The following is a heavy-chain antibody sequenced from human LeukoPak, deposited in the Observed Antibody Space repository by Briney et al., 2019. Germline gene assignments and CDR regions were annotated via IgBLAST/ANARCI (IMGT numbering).Heavy chain of an antibody. CDR1: GFTFSSYS. D-gene: IGHD2/OR15-2a*01. J-gene: IGHJ6*03. CDR2: ISSSSSYI. Sequence: GGSLRLSCAASGFTFSSYSMNWVRQAPGKGLEWVSSISSSSSYIYYADSVKGRFTISRDNSQKKVYLQMNNLRPEDTAVYYCAKAMTLGLYHYYYMDVWGKGTTVTVSS. V-gene: IGHV3-21*04. CDR3: AKAMTLGLYHYYYMDV.